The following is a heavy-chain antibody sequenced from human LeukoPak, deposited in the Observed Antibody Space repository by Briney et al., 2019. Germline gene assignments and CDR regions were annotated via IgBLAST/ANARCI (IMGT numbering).Heavy chain of an antibody. J-gene: IGHJ4*02. CDR1: GFTFSSYG. Sequence: GGSLRLSCAASGFTFSSYGMSWVRQAPGRGLEWVSSVNSGDGTYYADSVRGRFTISRDKSRNTLYLQINSLRADDTAVYYCAKREPYYFDYWGQGTLVTVSS. CDR2: VNSGDGT. D-gene: IGHD1-14*01. CDR3: AKREPYYFDY. V-gene: IGHV3-23*01.